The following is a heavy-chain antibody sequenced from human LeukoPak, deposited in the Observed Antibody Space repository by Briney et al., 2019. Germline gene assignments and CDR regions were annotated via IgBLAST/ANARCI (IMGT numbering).Heavy chain of an antibody. D-gene: IGHD3-16*01. CDR1: GFTFSSYA. CDR2: ISYDGSNK. CDR3: AKLGGQPLHNYYVGV. V-gene: IGHV3-30*04. Sequence: GGSLRLTCAASGFTFSSYAMHWVRQAPGKGLEWVAVISYDGSNKYYADSVKGRLTISRDNSKNTLYLQMNSLRAEDTAVYYCAKLGGQPLHNYYVGVGGKGTTVAVSS. J-gene: IGHJ6*03.